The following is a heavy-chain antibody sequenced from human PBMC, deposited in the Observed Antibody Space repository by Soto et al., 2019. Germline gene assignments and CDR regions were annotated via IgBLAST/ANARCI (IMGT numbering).Heavy chain of an antibody. V-gene: IGHV3-30-3*01. J-gene: IGHJ4*02. CDR2: ISYDGSNK. CDR3: ARDGNYGSGSYG. CDR1: GFTFSSYA. D-gene: IGHD3-10*01. Sequence: QVQLVESGGGVVQPGRSLRLSCAASGFTFSSYAMHWVGQAPGKRLEWVAVISYDGSNKYYADSVKGRFTISRDNSKNTLYLQMNSLRAEDTAVYYCARDGNYGSGSYGWGQGTLVTVSS.